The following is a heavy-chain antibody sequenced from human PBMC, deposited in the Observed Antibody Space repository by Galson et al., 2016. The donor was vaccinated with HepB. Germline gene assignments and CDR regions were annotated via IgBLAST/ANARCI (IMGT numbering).Heavy chain of an antibody. D-gene: IGHD2-2*01. CDR2: IYYSGST. CDR1: GGSISSYY. V-gene: IGHV4-59*12. J-gene: IGHJ5*02. CDR3: AISTAAVPASITWFDP. Sequence: SETLSLTCTVSGGSISSYYWSWIRQPPGKGLEWIGYIYYSGSTNYNPSLKSRVPMSVDKSKNHFSLKLTSVTAADTAVYYCAISTAAVPASITWFDPWGQGTLVTVSS.